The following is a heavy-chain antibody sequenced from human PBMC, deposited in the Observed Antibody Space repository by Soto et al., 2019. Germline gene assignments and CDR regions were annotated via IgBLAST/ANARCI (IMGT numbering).Heavy chain of an antibody. CDR3: ARDAGGIAVAPRYFDY. J-gene: IGHJ4*02. CDR1: GYTFTGYY. D-gene: IGHD6-19*01. Sequence: QVQLVQSGAEVKKPGASVKVSCKASGYTFTGYYMHWVRQAPGQGLEWMGWINPNSGGTNYAQKFQGWVTMTRDTSIRTAYMELSRLRSDDTAVYYCARDAGGIAVAPRYFDYWGQGTLVTVSS. CDR2: INPNSGGT. V-gene: IGHV1-2*04.